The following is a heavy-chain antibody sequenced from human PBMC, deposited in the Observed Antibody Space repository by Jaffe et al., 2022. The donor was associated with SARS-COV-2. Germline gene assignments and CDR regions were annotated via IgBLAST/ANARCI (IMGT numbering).Heavy chain of an antibody. Sequence: EVQLVQSGAEVKKPGESLTISCQGSGDIFKTYWIAWVRQMPGKGLEWMGIILPADSDTRYSPSFQGQVTISADKSVSTAYLHWSSLKASDSAMYYCASLYLGYFTAWGQGTQLTVSS. V-gene: IGHV5-51*01. J-gene: IGHJ1*01. CDR3: ASLYLGYFTA. CDR2: ILPADSDT. CDR1: GDIFKTYW. D-gene: IGHD3-9*01.